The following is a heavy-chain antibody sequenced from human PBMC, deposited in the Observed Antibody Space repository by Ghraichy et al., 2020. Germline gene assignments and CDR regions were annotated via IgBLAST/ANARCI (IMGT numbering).Heavy chain of an antibody. CDR3: ARDPSKYSSAWGHFDY. Sequence: SVKVSCKASGYTFASYGINWVRQAPGHGLEWMGWISDYNGNTKYAQTFQGRVTLTTDTSTSTAYMEMTSLTSDDTAVYYCARDPSKYSSAWGHFDYWGQGTLITVSP. D-gene: IGHD6-19*01. J-gene: IGHJ4*02. CDR2: ISDYNGNT. V-gene: IGHV1-18*04. CDR1: GYTFASYG.